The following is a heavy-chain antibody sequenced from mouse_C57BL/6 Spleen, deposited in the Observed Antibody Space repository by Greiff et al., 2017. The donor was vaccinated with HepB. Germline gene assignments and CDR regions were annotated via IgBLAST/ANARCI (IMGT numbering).Heavy chain of an antibody. CDR3: ARHPYSTYAMEY. CDR2: ISSGGSYT. CDR1: GFTFSSYG. D-gene: IGHD2-5*01. Sequence: EVMLVESGGDLVKPGGSLKLSCAASGFTFSSYGMSWVRQTPDKRLEWVATISSGGSYTYYPDSVKGRFTISRDNAKNTLYLQMSSLKSEDTAMYYCARHPYSTYAMEYWGQGTSVTVSS. J-gene: IGHJ4*01. V-gene: IGHV5-6*01.